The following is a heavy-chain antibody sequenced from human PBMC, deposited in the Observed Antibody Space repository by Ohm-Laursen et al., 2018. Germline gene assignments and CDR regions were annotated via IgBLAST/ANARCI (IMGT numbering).Heavy chain of an antibody. D-gene: IGHD3-22*01. CDR1: AFTFSSYW. CDR2: IDEDGSQK. CDR3: ARGSGYHDY. V-gene: IGHV3-7*01. J-gene: IGHJ4*02. Sequence: SLRLSCTASAFTFSSYWMTWVRQAPAKGLEWVASIDEDGSQKHYVDSVKGRFTISRDNAKNSLYLQMNSLRAEDTAVYYCARGSGYHDYWGQGILVTVSS.